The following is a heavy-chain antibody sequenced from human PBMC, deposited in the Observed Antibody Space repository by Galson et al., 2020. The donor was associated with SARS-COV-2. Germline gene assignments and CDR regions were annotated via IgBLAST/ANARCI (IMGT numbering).Heavy chain of an antibody. J-gene: IGHJ3*01. CDR2: LSYDGYTK. Sequence: GESLKISCAASGFTFSSYGMRWVRQAPGKGLEWVAFLSYDGYTKYYADSVKGRFTISRDNSKNTLYLQMNSLRAEDTAVYYCTKDQRDIVVVPVVDDAFDVWGQGTMVTVSS. D-gene: IGHD2-2*01. CDR3: TKDQRDIVVVPVVDDAFDV. CDR1: GFTFSSYG. V-gene: IGHV3-30*18.